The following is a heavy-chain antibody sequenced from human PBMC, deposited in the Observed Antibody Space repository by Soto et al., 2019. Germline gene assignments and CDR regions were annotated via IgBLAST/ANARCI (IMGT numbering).Heavy chain of an antibody. Sequence: SQTLSLTCAISGDSVSSNSAAWNWIRQSPSRGLEWLGRTYYRSKWYNDYAVSVKSRITISPDTSKNQFPLQLNSVTPEDTAVYYCAREVGKAARRSYYYYYMDVWGKGTTVTVSS. CDR2: TYYRSKWYN. J-gene: IGHJ6*03. D-gene: IGHD6-6*01. CDR1: GDSVSSNSAA. CDR3: AREVGKAARRSYYYYYMDV. V-gene: IGHV6-1*01.